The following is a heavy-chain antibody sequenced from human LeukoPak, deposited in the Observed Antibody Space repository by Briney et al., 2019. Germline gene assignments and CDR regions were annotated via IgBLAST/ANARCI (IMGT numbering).Heavy chain of an antibody. CDR3: ARDRAVAGGWNWFDP. D-gene: IGHD6-19*01. V-gene: IGHV3-30-3*01. J-gene: IGHJ5*02. CDR2: VSYDGSNK. CDR1: GFTISSNY. Sequence: PGGSLRLSCAASGFTISSNYMSWVRQAPGKGLEWVAVVSYDGSNKYYADSVKGRFTISRDNSKNTLYLQMNSLRAEDTAVYYCARDRAVAGGWNWFDPWGQGTLVTVSS.